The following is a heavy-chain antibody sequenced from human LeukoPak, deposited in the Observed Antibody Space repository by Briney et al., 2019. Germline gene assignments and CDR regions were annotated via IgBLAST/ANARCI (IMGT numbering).Heavy chain of an antibody. Sequence: PSETLSLTCTVSGGSISSYYWSWIRQPPGKGLEWIGYIYYSGSTNYNPSLKSRVTISVDTSKNQFSLKLSSVTAADTAVYYCAREWSDIVVVPAAMPAFDIWGQGTMVTVSS. V-gene: IGHV4-59*12. CDR2: IYYSGST. J-gene: IGHJ3*02. CDR3: AREWSDIVVVPAAMPAFDI. D-gene: IGHD2-2*01. CDR1: GGSISSYY.